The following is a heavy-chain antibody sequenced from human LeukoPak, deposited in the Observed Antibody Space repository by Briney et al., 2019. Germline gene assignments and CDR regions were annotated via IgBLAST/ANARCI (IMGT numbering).Heavy chain of an antibody. D-gene: IGHD3-10*02. CDR3: AELGITMIGGV. J-gene: IGHJ6*04. CDR2: ITYSSSTI. Sequence: GGSLRLSCAASGFTFSSYSMTWVRQAPGKGLEWVSYITYSSSTIYYADSVKGRFTISRDNAKNSLYLQMNSLRAEDTAVYYCAELGITMIGGVWGKGTTVTISS. CDR1: GFTFSSYS. V-gene: IGHV3-48*04.